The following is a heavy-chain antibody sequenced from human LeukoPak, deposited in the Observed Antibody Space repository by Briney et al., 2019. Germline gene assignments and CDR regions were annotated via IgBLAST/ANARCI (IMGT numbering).Heavy chain of an antibody. CDR2: INPNSGGT. V-gene: IGHV1-2*02. D-gene: IGHD3-10*01. Sequence: GASVKVSCKGSGYTFTGYYIHWVRQAPGQGVEGMGWINPNSGGTNYEKKFEGRVTMTSDTSISTAFMELRLRSDDTAVYYCARVIRGYYGSGSYYEAFDIWGQGTMVTVSS. J-gene: IGHJ3*02. CDR3: ARVIRGYYGSGSYYEAFDI. CDR1: GYTFTGYY.